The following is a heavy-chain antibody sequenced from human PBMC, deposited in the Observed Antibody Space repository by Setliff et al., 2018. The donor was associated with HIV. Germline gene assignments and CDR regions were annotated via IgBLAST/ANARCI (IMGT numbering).Heavy chain of an antibody. CDR3: ARGWVRGPIISPGTYFSYGLDV. J-gene: IGHJ6*02. Sequence: PGGSLRLSCAASGFTFSSYGMHWIRQSPGKGLEWVGQVNRDGGAHYNPSLRSRVTISVDTSKNQFSLKLTSMTAADTAVYYCARGWVRGPIISPGTYFSYGLDVWGQGTPVTVSS. CDR2: VNRDGGA. CDR1: GFTFSSYG. V-gene: IGHV4-34*01. D-gene: IGHD3-10*01.